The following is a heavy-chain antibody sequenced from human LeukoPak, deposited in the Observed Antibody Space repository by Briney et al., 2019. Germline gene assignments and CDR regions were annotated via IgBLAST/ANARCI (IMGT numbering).Heavy chain of an antibody. CDR3: ARDTYNYGSSAYYFDY. D-gene: IGHD5-18*01. V-gene: IGHV4-4*07. CDR2: IYTSGST. Sequence: SETLSLTCTVSGVSISSYSWSWIRQPAGKGLDWIGRIYTSGSTNYNPSLKSRVTMSVDTSKNQFSLKLSSVTAADTAVYYCARDTYNYGSSAYYFDYWGQGTLVTVSS. J-gene: IGHJ4*02. CDR1: GVSISSYS.